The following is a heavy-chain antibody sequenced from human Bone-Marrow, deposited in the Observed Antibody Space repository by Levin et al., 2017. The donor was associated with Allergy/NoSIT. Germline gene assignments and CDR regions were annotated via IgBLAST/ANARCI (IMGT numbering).Heavy chain of an antibody. CDR1: GDSVRTAFYY. CDR3: ARDRGLNAYEI. CDR2: IYNSGRT. V-gene: IGHV4-31*03. D-gene: IGHD3/OR15-3a*01. J-gene: IGHJ3*02. Sequence: LRLSCSVSGDSVRTAFYYWNWIRQHPGKGLEWIGYIYNSGRTDYNPSLKSRVTLSIDTSKNQFSLNLKSVTAADTAVYFCARDRGLNAYEIWGQGKMVTVSS.